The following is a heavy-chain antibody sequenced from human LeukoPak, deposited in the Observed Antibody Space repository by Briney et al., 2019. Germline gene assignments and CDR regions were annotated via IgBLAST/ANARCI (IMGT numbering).Heavy chain of an antibody. D-gene: IGHD6-13*01. CDR1: GFTFSSYA. V-gene: IGHV3-23*01. CDR3: ARNPGSSWDDY. J-gene: IGHJ4*02. CDR2: ISGSGGST. Sequence: GGSLRLSCAASGFTFSSYAMSWVRQAPGKGLEWVSAISGSGGSTYYADSVKGRFTISRDNSRNTLYLQMNSLRAEDTAVYYCARNPGSSWDDYWGQGTLVTVSS.